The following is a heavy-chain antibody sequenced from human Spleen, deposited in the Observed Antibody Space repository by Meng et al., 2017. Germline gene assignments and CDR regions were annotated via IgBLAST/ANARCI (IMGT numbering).Heavy chain of an antibody. D-gene: IGHD6-19*01. V-gene: IGHV4/OR15-8*02. CDR2: IYHGGDT. J-gene: IGHJ4*02. CDR3: ASWIYSCGWQ. Sequence: QWWGSGRVKPSGTLSLTCFVPGGSISSIDWWSWVRQPPGKGLEWIGEIYHGGDTNYNPSLKSRVTIAIDKSKNQFSLKLSSVTAADTAVYYCASWIYSCGWQWGQGALVTASS. CDR1: GGSISSIDW.